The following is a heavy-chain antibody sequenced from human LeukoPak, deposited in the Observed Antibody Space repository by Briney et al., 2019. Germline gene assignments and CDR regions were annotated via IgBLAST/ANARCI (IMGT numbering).Heavy chain of an antibody. V-gene: IGHV4-59*01. Sequence: PSETLSLTCTVSGGSISSYYWNWIRQPPGKGLEWIGYIYYSGSTNYNPSLKSRVTVSVDTSKNQFSLKLSSVTAADTAVYYCARGGWYLESYQHWGQGALVTVSS. CDR3: ARGGWYLESYQH. J-gene: IGHJ1*01. CDR2: IYYSGST. CDR1: GGSISSYY. D-gene: IGHD6-19*01.